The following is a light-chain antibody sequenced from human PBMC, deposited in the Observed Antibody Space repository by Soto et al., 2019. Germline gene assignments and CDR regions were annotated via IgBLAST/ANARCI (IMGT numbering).Light chain of an antibody. J-gene: IGKJ4*01. Sequence: DIQMPQSPSSLSASVGDSFTITCQASQDIKNYLNWYQQKSGKAPKLLIYDASDLETGVPSRFSGSGSGTDFTFTINSLQPEDIATYYCQQYDNLPLTVGGGNKVDIK. CDR3: QQYDNLPLT. V-gene: IGKV1-33*01. CDR2: DAS. CDR1: QDIKNY.